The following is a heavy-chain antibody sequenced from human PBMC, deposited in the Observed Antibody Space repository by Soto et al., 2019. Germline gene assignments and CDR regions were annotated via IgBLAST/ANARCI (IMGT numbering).Heavy chain of an antibody. CDR2: ISGSGGST. Sequence: LRLSCAASGFTFSSYAMSWVRQAPGKGLEWVSAISGSGGSTYYADSVKGRFTISRDNSKNTLYLQMNSLRAEDTAVYYCAKSYCSSTSCYTRGRKSYYYYGMDVWGQGTTVTV. CDR1: GFTFSSYA. D-gene: IGHD2-2*02. J-gene: IGHJ6*02. CDR3: AKSYCSSTSCYTRGRKSYYYYGMDV. V-gene: IGHV3-23*01.